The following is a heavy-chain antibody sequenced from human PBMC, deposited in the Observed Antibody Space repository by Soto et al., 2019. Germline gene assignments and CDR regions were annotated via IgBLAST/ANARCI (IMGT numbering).Heavy chain of an antibody. D-gene: IGHD2-21*02. CDR1: GYTYTSYG. CDR3: ALTEGEYCGGDCYSFPPNDAFDI. Sequence: ASVKVSCKASGYTYTSYGISWVRQAPGQGLEWMGWISPNFGTANYAQKFQGRVTITADESTSTAYMELSSLRSEDTAVYYCALTEGEYCGGDCYSFPPNDAFDIWGQGTMVTVSS. CDR2: ISPNFGTA. V-gene: IGHV1-69*13. J-gene: IGHJ3*02.